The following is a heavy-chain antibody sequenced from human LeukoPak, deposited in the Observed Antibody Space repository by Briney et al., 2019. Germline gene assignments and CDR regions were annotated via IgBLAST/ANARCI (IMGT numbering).Heavy chain of an antibody. CDR3: ARVGFCSGGLCPYYFDS. D-gene: IGHD2-15*01. CDR2: INPNSGGT. J-gene: IGHJ4*02. CDR1: GYTFTGYY. Sequence: ASVKVSCKAPGYTFTGYYMHWVRQAPGQGLEWMGWINPNSGGTSFAQKFQGRVTMTRDTSISTAYMELSRLRSDDTGVYYCARVGFCSGGLCPYYFDSWGQGTLVTVSP. V-gene: IGHV1-2*02.